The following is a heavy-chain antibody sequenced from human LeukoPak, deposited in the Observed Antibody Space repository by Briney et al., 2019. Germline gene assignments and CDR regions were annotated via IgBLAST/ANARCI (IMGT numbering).Heavy chain of an antibody. CDR1: GFSLSTSGVG. D-gene: IGHD6-13*01. CDR3: AHRRFPARIAAAGNWFDP. J-gene: IGHJ5*02. CDR2: IYWDDDK. Sequence: SGPTLVNPTQTLTLTCTFSGFSLSTSGVGVGWIRQPPGKALEWLALIYWDDDKRYSPSLKSRLTITKDTSKNQVVLTMTNMDPVDTATYYCAHRRFPARIAAAGNWFDPWGQGTLVTVSS. V-gene: IGHV2-5*02.